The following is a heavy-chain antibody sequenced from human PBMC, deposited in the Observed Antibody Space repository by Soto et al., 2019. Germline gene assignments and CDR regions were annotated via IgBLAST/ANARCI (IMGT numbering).Heavy chain of an antibody. J-gene: IGHJ4*02. V-gene: IGHV3-23*01. Sequence: GGSLRLSCAASGFTFGSYAMSWVRQAPGKGLEWVSAISGSGGSTYYADSVKGRFTISRDNSKNTLYLQMNSLRAEDTAVYYCAKRDTIFGVVIDYWGQGTLVTVSS. CDR2: ISGSGGST. CDR3: AKRDTIFGVVIDY. CDR1: GFTFGSYA. D-gene: IGHD3-3*01.